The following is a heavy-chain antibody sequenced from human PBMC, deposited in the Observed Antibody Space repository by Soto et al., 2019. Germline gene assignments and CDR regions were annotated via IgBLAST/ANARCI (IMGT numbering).Heavy chain of an antibody. CDR2: IYYSGST. D-gene: IGHD3-9*01. CDR1: GGSISSGDYY. V-gene: IGHV4-30-4*01. J-gene: IGHJ3*02. Sequence: PSETLSLTCTVSGGSISSGDYYWSWIRQPPGKGLEWIGYIYYSGSTYYNPSLKSRVTISVDTSKNQFSLKLSSVTAADTAVYYCASFPPLRYFAAGAFDIWGQGTMVTVSS. CDR3: ASFPPLRYFAAGAFDI.